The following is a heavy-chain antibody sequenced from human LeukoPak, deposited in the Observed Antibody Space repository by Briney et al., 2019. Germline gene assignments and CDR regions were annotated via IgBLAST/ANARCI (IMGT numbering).Heavy chain of an antibody. CDR3: ARVRQQLDRTFDY. V-gene: IGHV3-53*01. CDR2: IYSGDST. J-gene: IGHJ4*02. CDR1: GFTFSSYG. D-gene: IGHD6-13*01. Sequence: PGGSLRLSCAASGFTFSSYGMHWVRQAPGKGLEWVSVIYSGDSTYYADSVKGRFTISRDNSKNTLYLQMNSLRAEDTAVYYCARVRQQLDRTFDYWGQGTLVTVSS.